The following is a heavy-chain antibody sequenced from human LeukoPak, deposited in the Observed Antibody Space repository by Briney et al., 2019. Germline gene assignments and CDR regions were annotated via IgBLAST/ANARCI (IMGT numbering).Heavy chain of an antibody. D-gene: IGHD6-13*01. J-gene: IGHJ4*02. Sequence: PGWSLRLSCAASGLTFSSYSMSWVRQAPGNGLYWVSGIRASGSSTYYADYVKGRFTISRDNSKNTLYLQINSLRAEDTAVYYCAKDEAGPEYWGQGTLVTVS. CDR2: IRASGSST. CDR3: AKDEAGPEY. CDR1: GLTFSSYS. V-gene: IGHV3-23*01.